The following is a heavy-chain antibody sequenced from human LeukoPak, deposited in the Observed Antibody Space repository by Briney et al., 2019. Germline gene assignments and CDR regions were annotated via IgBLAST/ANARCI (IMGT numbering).Heavy chain of an antibody. Sequence: PSETLSLTCTVSGGSISSGDYYWSWIRQPPGKGLEWIGYIYYSGSTYYNPSLKSRVTISVDTSKNQFSLKLSSVTAADTAVYYCARVHKLWDSSSWSDAFDIWGQGTMVTVSS. CDR2: IYYSGST. J-gene: IGHJ3*02. V-gene: IGHV4-30-4*01. D-gene: IGHD6-13*01. CDR3: ARVHKLWDSSSWSDAFDI. CDR1: GGSISSGDYY.